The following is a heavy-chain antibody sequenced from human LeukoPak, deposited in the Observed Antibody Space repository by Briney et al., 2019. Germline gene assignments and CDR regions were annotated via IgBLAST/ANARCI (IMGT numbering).Heavy chain of an antibody. Sequence: GGSLRLSCAASGFSFSNAWMDWVRRAPGKGLEWVGRIKSKTDGGTAHYGAPVKGRFTISRDDSRNTLYLQMNSLKTEDTAVYYCTRENRHSSGWYGAFDIWGQGTMVTVSS. CDR3: TRENRHSSGWYGAFDI. CDR2: IKSKTDGGTA. CDR1: GFSFSNAW. V-gene: IGHV3-15*01. D-gene: IGHD6-19*01. J-gene: IGHJ3*02.